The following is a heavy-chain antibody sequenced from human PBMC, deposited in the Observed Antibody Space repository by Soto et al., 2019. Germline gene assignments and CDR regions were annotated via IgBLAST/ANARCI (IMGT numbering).Heavy chain of an antibody. D-gene: IGHD3-16*01. J-gene: IGHJ4*02. CDR2: IKRDESEK. CDR1: GFGFSSYW. CDR3: VRDVGFDYVN. V-gene: IGHV3-7*01. Sequence: EVQLVESGGGLVQPGGSLRISCKGSGFGFSSYWMSWVRQAPGKGLEWVASIKRDESEKYYVDSVKGRFTISRDNVDDSVFLHRNSLSAEDTAVYFCVRDVGFDYVNWGQGTLVTVSS.